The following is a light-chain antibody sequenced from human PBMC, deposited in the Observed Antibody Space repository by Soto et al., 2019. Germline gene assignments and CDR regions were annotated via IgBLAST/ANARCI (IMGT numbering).Light chain of an antibody. Sequence: IVLTQSPGILSLSPGQRVTLSCRASQSVSNDFLAWYQQKPGQAPRLLIYGASTRATDVPDRFSGSGSGADFTLTISRLEPEDFAVYYCQQYGSSPITFGQGTRLEIK. J-gene: IGKJ5*01. CDR3: QQYGSSPIT. V-gene: IGKV3-20*01. CDR1: QSVSNDF. CDR2: GAS.